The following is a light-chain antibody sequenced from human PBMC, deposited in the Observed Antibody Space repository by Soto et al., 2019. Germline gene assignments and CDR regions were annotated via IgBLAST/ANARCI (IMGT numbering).Light chain of an antibody. Sequence: EIVLTQSPATLSLSPGERATLSCRASQSVSSYLAWYQQKPGQAPRLLIYDASNRATGIPARFSGSRSGTDFTLTISGLEPAAFAVYYCQQRSNWTFGGGTKVEIK. V-gene: IGKV3-11*01. CDR2: DAS. CDR3: QQRSNWT. CDR1: QSVSSY. J-gene: IGKJ4*01.